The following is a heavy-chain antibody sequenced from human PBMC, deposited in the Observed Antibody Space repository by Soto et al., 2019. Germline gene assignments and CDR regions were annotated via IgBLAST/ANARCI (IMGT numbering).Heavy chain of an antibody. J-gene: IGHJ6*02. CDR2: IYYSGST. CDR1: GGSISRGGYY. CDR3: SIDVAVRTPWGMVF. D-gene: IGHD3-10*01. V-gene: IGHV4-31*03. Sequence: SETLSLTCTVSGGSISRGGYYWSWIRQHPGKGLEWIGYIYYSGSTYYNPSLKSRVTISVDTSKNQFSLKLSSVTAADTAVYYCSIDVAVRTPWGMVFRGPGTTVT.